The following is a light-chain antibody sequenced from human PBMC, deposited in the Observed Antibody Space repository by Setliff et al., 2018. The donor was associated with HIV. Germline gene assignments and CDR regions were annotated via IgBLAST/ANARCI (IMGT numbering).Light chain of an antibody. J-gene: IGLJ1*01. CDR2: EVS. CDR3: SSYTSSTALYV. CDR1: SSDIGAYNY. V-gene: IGLV2-14*01. Sequence: QSVLTQPASVSGSPGQSITISCTGTSSDIGAYNYVSWYQHHPGKAPKLMIYEVSNRPSGVSNRFSGSKSDNTASLTISGLQAEDEADYYCSSYTSSTALYVFGTGAKGTV.